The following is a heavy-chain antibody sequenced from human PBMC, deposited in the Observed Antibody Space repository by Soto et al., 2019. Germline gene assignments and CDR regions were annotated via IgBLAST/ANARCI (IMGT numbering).Heavy chain of an antibody. CDR2: IIPIFGTA. D-gene: IGHD1-26*01. J-gene: IGHJ4*01. V-gene: IGHV1-69*01. CDR3: ARDGGRHSGGIDF. Sequence: QVQLVQSGAEVKKPGSSVKVSCKASGGTFSSYSINWVRQAPGQGLEWMGEIIPIFGTANYAQKFQGRVTITADDSTSTANMELSSMGSEYTAVYYCARDGGRHSGGIDFWGHGTVVTVSS. CDR1: GGTFSSYS.